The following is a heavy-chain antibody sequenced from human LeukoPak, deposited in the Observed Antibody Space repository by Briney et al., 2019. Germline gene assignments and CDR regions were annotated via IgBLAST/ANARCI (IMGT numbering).Heavy chain of an antibody. D-gene: IGHD3-22*01. CDR2: IYYSGST. V-gene: IGHV4-59*01. J-gene: IGHJ6*03. CDR3: TRGSIAYYYMDV. Sequence: PSETLSLTCTVSGGFISSYYWSWIRQPPGKGLEWIGNIYYSGSTNYNPSLKSRVTISVDTSKNQFSLKLSSVTAADTAVYYCTRGSIAYYYMDVWGKGTTVTISS. CDR1: GGFISSYY.